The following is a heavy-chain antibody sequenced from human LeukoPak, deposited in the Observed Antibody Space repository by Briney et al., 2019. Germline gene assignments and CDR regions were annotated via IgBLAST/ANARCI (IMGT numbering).Heavy chain of an antibody. Sequence: GGSLRLSCAASGFTFSSYWMHWVRQAPGKGLVWVSRINSDGSSTSYADSVKGRFTISRDNAKNTLYLQMNSLRAEDTAVYYCARVGCSSTSCYPVYQFDYWGQGTLVTVSS. D-gene: IGHD2-2*01. J-gene: IGHJ4*02. V-gene: IGHV3-74*01. CDR1: GFTFSSYW. CDR3: ARVGCSSTSCYPVYQFDY. CDR2: INSDGSST.